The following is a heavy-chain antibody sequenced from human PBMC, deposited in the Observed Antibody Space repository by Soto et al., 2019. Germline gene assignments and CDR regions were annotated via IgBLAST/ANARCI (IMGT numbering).Heavy chain of an antibody. Sequence: QVQLVQSGPEVKKPGASVKVSCKAFGYTFIDYSINWVRQAPGQGLEWVGWINPYNGRTYYAQRVQGRITVTTDTSKATAYMELRSQRSGDTATYFCVRRHGDTASAAGFDYWGQGSLVTVS. D-gene: IGHD2-21*02. V-gene: IGHV1-18*01. CDR1: GYTFIDYS. J-gene: IGHJ4*02. CDR2: INPYNGRT. CDR3: VRRHGDTASAAGFDY.